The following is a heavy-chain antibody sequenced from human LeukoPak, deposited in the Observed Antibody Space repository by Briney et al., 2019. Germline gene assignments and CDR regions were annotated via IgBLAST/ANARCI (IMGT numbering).Heavy chain of an antibody. J-gene: IGHJ3*02. CDR1: GYTFSRYG. CDR2: ISTYNGNT. D-gene: IGHD6-19*01. CDR3: ARVWLGNAFDI. Sequence: ASVKVSCKASGYTFSRYGITWGRQAPGQGLEWMGWISTYNGNTKYTHKLQARITMTTDTSTNTAYMELRSLRSDDTALYYCARVWLGNAFDIWGQGTMVTVSS. V-gene: IGHV1-18*01.